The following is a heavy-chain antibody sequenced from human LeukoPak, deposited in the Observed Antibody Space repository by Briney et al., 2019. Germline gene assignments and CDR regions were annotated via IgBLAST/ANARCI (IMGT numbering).Heavy chain of an antibody. Sequence: GGSLRLSCAASGFTFSNAWMSWVRQAPGKGLEWIGRIKSKTHGRTTDYAAPVKGRFTISRDDSKNTLYLQMNSLKTEDTAVYYCTTSTLFSGSYPDDYWGQGTLVTVSS. D-gene: IGHD1-26*01. CDR2: IKSKTHGRTT. J-gene: IGHJ4*02. V-gene: IGHV3-15*01. CDR3: TTSTLFSGSYPDDY. CDR1: GFTFSNAW.